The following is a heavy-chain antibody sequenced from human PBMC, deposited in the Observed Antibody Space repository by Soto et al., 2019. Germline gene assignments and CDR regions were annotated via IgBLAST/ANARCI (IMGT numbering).Heavy chain of an antibody. J-gene: IGHJ4*02. V-gene: IGHV3-30*18. CDR2: VSYDGRYT. CDR3: SKVRTNSSSWPDY. Sequence: QVQLVESGGGVVQPGRSLRLACVGSGFIFSGHGMHWVRQVPGKGLEWVAVVSYDGRYTHYADSVKGRFTISRDNSKTKVYLQMNSLRAEAACRYYCSKVRTNSSSWPDYWGEGTLVSVS. CDR1: GFIFSGHG. D-gene: IGHD6-13*01.